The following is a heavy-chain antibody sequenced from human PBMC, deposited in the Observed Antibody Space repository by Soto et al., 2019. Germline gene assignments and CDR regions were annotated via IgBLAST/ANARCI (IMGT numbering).Heavy chain of an antibody. CDR1: GGSISSYY. D-gene: IGHD3-10*01. CDR2: IYYSGST. Sequence: PSETLSLTCTVSGGSISSYYWSWIRQPPGKGLEWIGYIYYSGSTNYNPSLKSRVTISVDTSKNQFSLKLSSVTAADTAVYYCAGIGDSPYYYMDVWGKGTTVT. J-gene: IGHJ6*03. V-gene: IGHV4-59*01. CDR3: AGIGDSPYYYMDV.